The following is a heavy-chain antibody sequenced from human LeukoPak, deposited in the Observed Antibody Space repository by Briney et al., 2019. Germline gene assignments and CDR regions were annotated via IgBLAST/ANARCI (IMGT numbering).Heavy chain of an antibody. Sequence: GGSLRLSCAASGFTLSSSGMHWVRQAPGKGLEWVAVIWHDGITKNYADSVKGRFTISRDNSKNTLFLQMNGLRAEDTAAYYCATDSGSAPFDYWGQGTLVTVSS. CDR1: GFTLSSSG. D-gene: IGHD3-22*01. V-gene: IGHV3-33*01. CDR3: ATDSGSAPFDY. J-gene: IGHJ4*02. CDR2: IWHDGITK.